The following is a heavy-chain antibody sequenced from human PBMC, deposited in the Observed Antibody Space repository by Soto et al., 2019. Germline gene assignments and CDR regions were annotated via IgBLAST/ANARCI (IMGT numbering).Heavy chain of an antibody. CDR3: AKGGSSSGYYYTPSAFDI. D-gene: IGHD3-22*01. CDR2: ISGSGGST. V-gene: IGHV3-23*01. J-gene: IGHJ3*02. CDR1: GFTFSSYA. Sequence: EVQLLESGGGLVQPGGSLRLSCAASGFTFSSYAMSWVRQAPGKGLEWVSAISGSGGSTYYADSVKGRFTISRDNSKNTLYLQMNSLRAEDTAVYYCAKGGSSSGYYYTPSAFDIWGQGTMVTVSS.